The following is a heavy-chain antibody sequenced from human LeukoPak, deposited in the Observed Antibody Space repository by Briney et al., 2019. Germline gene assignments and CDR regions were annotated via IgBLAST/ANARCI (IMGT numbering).Heavy chain of an antibody. J-gene: IGHJ2*01. Sequence: SETLSLTCTVSGGSISSGDYYWSWIRQPPGKDLEWIGYIYYSGSTYYNPSLKSRVTISVDTSKNQFSLKLSSVTAADTAVYYCARDRGTEGTTVVTPPGWYFDLWGRGTLVTVSS. CDR2: IYYSGST. CDR3: ARDRGTEGTTVVTPPGWYFDL. V-gene: IGHV4-30-4*01. D-gene: IGHD4-23*01. CDR1: GGSISSGDYY.